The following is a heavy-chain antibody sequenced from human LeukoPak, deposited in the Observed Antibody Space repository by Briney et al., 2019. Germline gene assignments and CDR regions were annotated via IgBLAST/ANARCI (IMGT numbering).Heavy chain of an antibody. CDR1: GFTFSSYN. V-gene: IGHV3-21*01. CDR3: ARDKAVGPTLLDY. CDR2: ISSSSSYI. D-gene: IGHD1-26*01. J-gene: IGHJ4*02. Sequence: GGSLRLSCAASGFTFSSYNMNWVRQAPGKGLEWVSSISSSSSYIYYADSVKGRFTISRDNAKNSLYLQMNSLRAEDTAVYYCARDKAVGPTLLDYWGQGTLVTVSS.